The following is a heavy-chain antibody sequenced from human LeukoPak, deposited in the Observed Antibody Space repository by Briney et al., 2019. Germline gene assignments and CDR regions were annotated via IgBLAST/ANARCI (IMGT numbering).Heavy chain of an antibody. CDR1: GFTFSSYD. D-gene: IGHD4-17*01. V-gene: IGHV3-13*01. Sequence: GGSLRLSCAASGFTFSSYDMHWVRQATGKGLEWVSAIGTAGDTYYPGSVKGRFTISRDNSKNTLYLQMNSLRAEDTAVYYCAKEPDYGDYFDYWGQGTLVTVSS. CDR2: IGTAGDT. CDR3: AKEPDYGDYFDY. J-gene: IGHJ4*02.